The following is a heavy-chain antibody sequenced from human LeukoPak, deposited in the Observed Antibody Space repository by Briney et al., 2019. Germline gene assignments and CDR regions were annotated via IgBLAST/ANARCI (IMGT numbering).Heavy chain of an antibody. CDR3: ARAPDSSGFDY. CDR1: GFTFSSYE. D-gene: IGHD3-22*01. CDR2: ISSSGSTI. V-gene: IGHV3-48*03. Sequence: GGSLRLSCAASGFTFSSYEMNWVRQAPGKGLEWVSYISSSGSTIYYADSVKGRFTISRDNAKNSLYLQMNSLRAEDTAVYYCARAPDSSGFDYWGQGTLVTVSS. J-gene: IGHJ4*02.